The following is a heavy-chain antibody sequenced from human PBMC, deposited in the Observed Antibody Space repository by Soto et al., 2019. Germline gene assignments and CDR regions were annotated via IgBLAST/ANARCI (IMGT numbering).Heavy chain of an antibody. CDR3: AKNLGRGGYYYYYGMDV. J-gene: IGHJ6*02. Sequence: GGSLRLSCAASGFTFDDYTMHWVRQAPGKGLEWVSLISWDGGSTYYADSVKGRFTISRDNSKNSLYLQMNSLRTEDTALYYCAKNLGRGGYYYYYGMDVWGQGTTVTVSS. CDR1: GFTFDDYT. V-gene: IGHV3-43*01. CDR2: ISWDGGST. D-gene: IGHD3-10*01.